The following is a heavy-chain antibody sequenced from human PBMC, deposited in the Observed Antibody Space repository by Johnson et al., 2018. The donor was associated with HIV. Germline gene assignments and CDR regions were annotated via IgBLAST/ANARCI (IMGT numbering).Heavy chain of an antibody. J-gene: IGHJ3*02. CDR3: ARTRQGAFDI. Sequence: QVQLVESGGGVVQPGRSLRLSCAASVFTFSSYGMHWVRQAPGKGLEWVAVISYDGSNKYYEDSVKGRFTISRDNSKNTLYLQMNSLRPQDTAVYYCARTRQGAFDIWGQGTTVTVSS. V-gene: IGHV3-30*03. CDR1: VFTFSSYG. CDR2: ISYDGSNK.